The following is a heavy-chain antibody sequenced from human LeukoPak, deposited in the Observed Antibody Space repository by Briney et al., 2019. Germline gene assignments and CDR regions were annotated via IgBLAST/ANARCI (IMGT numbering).Heavy chain of an antibody. J-gene: IGHJ4*02. V-gene: IGHV3-74*01. Sequence: GGSLRLSCAASGFTFSSNWMHWVRQAPGKGLVWVSRINEDGSTTNYADSVKGRSTIFRDNAKNKLYLQMNSLRAEDTAVYYCVRDLGGRSGHWGQGTLVTVSS. CDR1: GFTFSSNW. D-gene: IGHD1-26*01. CDR2: INEDGSTT. CDR3: VRDLGGRSGH.